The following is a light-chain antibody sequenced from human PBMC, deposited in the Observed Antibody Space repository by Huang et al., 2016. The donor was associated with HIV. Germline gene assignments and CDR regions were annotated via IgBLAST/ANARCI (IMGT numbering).Light chain of an antibody. Sequence: EIVLTQSPATLSLSPGERATLSCRASQSVSSYLAWYQQKPGQAPRLLIYDASNRATGIPARFSGSGAGTDFTLTISSLEPEDFAVYYCQRRSNWHNFGQGTRLGIK. J-gene: IGKJ5*01. V-gene: IGKV3D-11*02. CDR1: QSVSSY. CDR3: QRRSNWHN. CDR2: DAS.